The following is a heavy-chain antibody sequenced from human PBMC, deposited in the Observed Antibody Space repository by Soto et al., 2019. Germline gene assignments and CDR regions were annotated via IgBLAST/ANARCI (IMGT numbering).Heavy chain of an antibody. CDR1: GFTFRNHA. V-gene: IGHV3-30-3*01. CDR3: ARGDREDILVVVGARPGEYGTDS. CDR2: IAHDGSNA. D-gene: IGHD2-15*01. Sequence: QVQLVESGGGVVQPGGSLRLSCAASGFTFRNHAMHWVRQAPGKGLECLAVIAHDGSNAFYRDSVKGRFTVSRDNSKNTLYLYMNSLRSGDTGVYYCARGDREDILVVVGARPGEYGTDSWGQGTTVIVSS. J-gene: IGHJ6*02.